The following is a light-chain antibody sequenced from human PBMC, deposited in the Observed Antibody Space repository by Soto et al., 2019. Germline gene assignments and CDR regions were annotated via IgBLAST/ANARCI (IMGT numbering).Light chain of an antibody. V-gene: IGLV2-14*01. CDR3: SSYTTRSTLYV. CDR2: DVS. CDR1: SSDVGGYNY. Sequence: QSALTQPASVSGSPGQSITISCTGTSSDVGGYNYVSWYQQHPGKAPKLMIYDVSNRPSGVSNRFSSSKSGNTASLTISGLQAEDEADYYCSSYTTRSTLYVFGTGTKLTVL. J-gene: IGLJ1*01.